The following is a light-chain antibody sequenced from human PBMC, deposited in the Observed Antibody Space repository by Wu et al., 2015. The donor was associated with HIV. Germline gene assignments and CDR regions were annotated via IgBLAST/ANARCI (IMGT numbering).Light chain of an antibody. CDR3: QQYDSYPT. J-gene: IGKJ1*01. V-gene: IGKV1-5*03. Sequence: DIQMTQSPSTLSASVGDRVTITCRASQSISNWLAWYQQKPGKAPKLLIYKASHLEGGVPPRFSGSGSGTVFTLTISSLQPEDFATYYCQQYDSYPTFGQGTKVEMK. CDR1: QSISNW. CDR2: KAS.